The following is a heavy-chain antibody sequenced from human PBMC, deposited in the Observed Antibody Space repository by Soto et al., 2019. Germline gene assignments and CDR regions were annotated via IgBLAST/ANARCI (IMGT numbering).Heavy chain of an antibody. Sequence: PGGSLRLSCAASGFTFSSYGMHWVRQAPGKGLEWVAVISYDGSNKYYADSMKGRFTISRDNSKNTLYLQMNSLRAEDTAVYYCARDPIGYCSGGSCYPQAWFDPWGQGTLVTVSS. CDR2: ISYDGSNK. J-gene: IGHJ5*02. CDR3: ARDPIGYCSGGSCYPQAWFDP. CDR1: GFTFSSYG. V-gene: IGHV3-30*03. D-gene: IGHD2-15*01.